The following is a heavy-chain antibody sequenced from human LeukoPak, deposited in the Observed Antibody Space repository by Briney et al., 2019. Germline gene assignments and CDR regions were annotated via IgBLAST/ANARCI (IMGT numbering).Heavy chain of an antibody. D-gene: IGHD6-25*01. V-gene: IGHV3-23*01. CDR2: VTGSGGT. CDR3: AKGAASALVDWFDP. Sequence: GGSLRLSCAASGFIFSNYAMMWVRQAPGKGLEWVSSVTGSGGTFYADSVKGRFTISRDNSQNTLYLQMNSLGAEDTAVYYCAKGAASALVDWFDPWGQGTLVTVSS. CDR1: GFIFSNYA. J-gene: IGHJ5*02.